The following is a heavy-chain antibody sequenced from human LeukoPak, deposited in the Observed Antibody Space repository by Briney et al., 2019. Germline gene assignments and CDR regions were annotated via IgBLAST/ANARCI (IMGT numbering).Heavy chain of an antibody. CDR1: GFTFSSYS. D-gene: IGHD1-26*01. CDR2: ISSSSYI. Sequence: GGSLRLSCAASGFTFSSYSMNWVRQAPGKGLEWVSSISSSSYIYYADSVKGRFTISRDNAKNSLYLQMNSLRAEDTAVYYCARDKWELLPFDYWGQGTVVTVSS. V-gene: IGHV3-21*01. CDR3: ARDKWELLPFDY. J-gene: IGHJ4*02.